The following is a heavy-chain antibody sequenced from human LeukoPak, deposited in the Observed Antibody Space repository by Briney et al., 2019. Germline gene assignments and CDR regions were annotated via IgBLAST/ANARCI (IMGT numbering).Heavy chain of an antibody. J-gene: IGHJ5*02. V-gene: IGHV1-8*01. CDR1: GYTFTSYD. Sequence: GASVKVSCKASGYTFTSYDINWVRQATGQGLEWMGWMNPNSGNTGYARKFQGRVTMTRNTSISTAYMELSSLRSEDTAVYYCARGSPPNYYGSGSYLLGFDPWGQGTLVTVSS. CDR3: ARGSPPNYYGSGSYLLGFDP. CDR2: MNPNSGNT. D-gene: IGHD3-10*01.